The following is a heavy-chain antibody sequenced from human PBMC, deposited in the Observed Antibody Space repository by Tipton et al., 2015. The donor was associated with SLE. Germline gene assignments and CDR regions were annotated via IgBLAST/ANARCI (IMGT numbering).Heavy chain of an antibody. Sequence: TLSLTCTVSGGSVSSGGYYWSWIRQHPGKGLEWIGYIYNSGGTDYSPSLKSRVTISADTSKNQFSLKLSSVTAADTAVYYWARGGVGGYDYFDYWGQGTLVTVSS. CDR3: ARGGVGGYDYFDY. CDR1: GGSVSSGGYY. CDR2: IYNSGGT. V-gene: IGHV4-31*03. D-gene: IGHD5-12*01. J-gene: IGHJ4*02.